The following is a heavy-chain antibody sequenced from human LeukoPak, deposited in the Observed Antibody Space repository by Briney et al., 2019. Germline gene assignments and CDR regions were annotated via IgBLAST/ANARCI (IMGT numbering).Heavy chain of an antibody. CDR1: GFTFSNYA. CDR2: INNVGPGT. CDR3: AKFRDGYNFLFDS. J-gene: IGHJ4*02. D-gene: IGHD5-24*01. Sequence: GGSLRLSCIASGFTFSNYAMSWVRQAPGEGLEWVSTINNVGPGTYYAESVRGRFTISRDNAKSTLYLEMESLRAGDTALYYCAKFRDGYNFLFDSWGQGTLVTVSS. V-gene: IGHV3-23*01.